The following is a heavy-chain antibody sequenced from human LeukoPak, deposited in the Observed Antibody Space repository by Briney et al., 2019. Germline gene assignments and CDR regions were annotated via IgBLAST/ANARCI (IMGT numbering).Heavy chain of an antibody. J-gene: IGHJ4*02. CDR3: AREITAARTTNDH. CDR1: GFTFSSYA. D-gene: IGHD6-6*01. Sequence: TGGSLRLSCAASGFTFSSYAMHWVRQAPGKGLEWVAVISYDGSNKYYADSVKGRFTISRDNSKNMLFLQMNSLRAEDTAVYYCAREITAARTTNDHWGQGTLVTVSS. CDR2: ISYDGSNK. V-gene: IGHV3-30-3*01.